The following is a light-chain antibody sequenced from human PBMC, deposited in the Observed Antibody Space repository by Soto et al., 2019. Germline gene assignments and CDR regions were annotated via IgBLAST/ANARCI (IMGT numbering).Light chain of an antibody. J-gene: IGLJ3*02. V-gene: IGLV1-40*01. CDR2: GNR. CDR1: SSNIGAGFD. CDR3: QSYDTSLSGSWV. Sequence: QAVVTQPPSVSGAPGQRVTISCAGSSSNIGAGFDVHWYQHLPGTAPKLLIYGNRNRPSGAPDRFSGSKSGASASLAITGLQAEDEAVYYCQSYDTSLSGSWVFGGGTKLTVL.